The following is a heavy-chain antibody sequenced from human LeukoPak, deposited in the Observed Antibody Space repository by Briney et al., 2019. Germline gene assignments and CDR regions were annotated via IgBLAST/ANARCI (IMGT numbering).Heavy chain of an antibody. CDR3: ARDREVVVAARLFDY. D-gene: IGHD2-15*01. J-gene: IGHJ4*02. CDR2: ISSSSSTI. Sequence: GGSLRLSCAASGFTFSSYDIHWVRQAPGKGLEWVSYISSSSSTIYYADSVKGRFTISRDNAKNSLYLQMNSLRAEDTAVYYCARDREVVVAARLFDYWGQGTLVTVSS. CDR1: GFTFSSYD. V-gene: IGHV3-48*01.